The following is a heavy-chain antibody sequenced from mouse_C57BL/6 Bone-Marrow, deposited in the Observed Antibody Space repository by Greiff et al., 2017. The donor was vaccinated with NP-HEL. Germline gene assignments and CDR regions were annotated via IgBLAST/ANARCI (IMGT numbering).Heavy chain of an antibody. Sequence: VKLMESGPELVKPGASVKISCKASGYAFSSSWMNWVKQRPGKGLEWIGRIYPGDGDTNYNGKFKGKATLTADKSSSTAYMQLSSLTSEDSAVYFCARRCPYYFDYWGQGTTLTVSS. V-gene: IGHV1-82*01. CDR3: ARRCPYYFDY. J-gene: IGHJ2*01. CDR1: GYAFSSSW. CDR2: IYPGDGDT.